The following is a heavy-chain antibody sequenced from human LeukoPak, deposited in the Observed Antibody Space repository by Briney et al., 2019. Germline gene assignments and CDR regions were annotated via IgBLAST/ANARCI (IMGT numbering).Heavy chain of an antibody. CDR2: IIPIFGTA. D-gene: IGHD2-15*01. J-gene: IGHJ4*02. Sequence: GASVKVSCKASGGTFSSYAISWVRQAPGQGLEWMGGIIPIFGTANYAQKFQGRVTITADKSTSTAYMELSSLRSEDTAVYYCARERGRYCSGGSCYYFDYWGQGTLVTVSS. V-gene: IGHV1-69*06. CDR1: GGTFSSYA. CDR3: ARERGRYCSGGSCYYFDY.